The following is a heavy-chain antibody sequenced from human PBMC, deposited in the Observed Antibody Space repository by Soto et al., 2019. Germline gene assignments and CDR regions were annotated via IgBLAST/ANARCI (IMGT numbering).Heavy chain of an antibody. J-gene: IGHJ4*02. V-gene: IGHV3-21*01. CDR2: ISSSSSYI. CDR1: GFTFSSYS. D-gene: IGHD6-13*01. CDR3: ARVGGIAAAF. Sequence: GGSLRLSCAASGFTFSSYSMNWVRQAPGKGLEWVSSISSSSSYIYYADSVKGRFTISRDNAKNPLYLQMNSLRAEDTAVYYCARVGGIAAAFWGQGTLVTVSS.